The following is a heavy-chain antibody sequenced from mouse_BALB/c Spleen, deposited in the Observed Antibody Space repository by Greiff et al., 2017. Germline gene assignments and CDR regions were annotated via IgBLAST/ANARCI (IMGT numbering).Heavy chain of an antibody. CDR2: ISSGSSTI. J-gene: IGHJ4*01. CDR1: GFTFSSFG. CDR3: ARGNYVDAMDY. Sequence: EVQLVESGGGLVQPGGSRKLSCAASGFTFSSFGMHWVRQAPEKGLEWVAYISSGSSTIYYADTVKGRFTISRDNPKNTLFLQMTSLRSEDTAMYYCARGNYVDAMDYWGQGTSVTVSS. V-gene: IGHV5-17*02. D-gene: IGHD2-1*01.